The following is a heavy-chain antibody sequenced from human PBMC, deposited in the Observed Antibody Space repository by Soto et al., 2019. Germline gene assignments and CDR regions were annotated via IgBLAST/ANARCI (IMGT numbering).Heavy chain of an antibody. V-gene: IGHV3-30*18. CDR3: AKDQGSGWPKKQTYYYYGMDV. D-gene: IGHD6-19*01. J-gene: IGHJ6*02. CDR2: ISYDGSNK. Sequence: QVQLVESGGGVVQPGRSLRLSCAASGFTFSSYGMHWVRQAPGKGLEWVAVISYDGSNKYYADSVKGRFTISRDNSKNTLLLQXNSLRAEDTAVYYCAKDQGSGWPKKQTYYYYGMDVWGQGTTVTVSS. CDR1: GFTFSSYG.